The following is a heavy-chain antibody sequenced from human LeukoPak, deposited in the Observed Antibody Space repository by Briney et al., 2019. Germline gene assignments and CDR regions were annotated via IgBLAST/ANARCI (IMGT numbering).Heavy chain of an antibody. D-gene: IGHD3-3*01. CDR2: IYSGGST. Sequence: GALRLSCAASGFTFSSYAMHWVRQAPGKGLEWVSVIYSGGSTYYADSVKGRFTISRDNSKNTLYLQMNSLRAEDTAVYYCARELEWAHDAFDIWGQGTMVTVSS. J-gene: IGHJ3*02. CDR3: ARELEWAHDAFDI. V-gene: IGHV3-53*01. CDR1: GFTFSSYA.